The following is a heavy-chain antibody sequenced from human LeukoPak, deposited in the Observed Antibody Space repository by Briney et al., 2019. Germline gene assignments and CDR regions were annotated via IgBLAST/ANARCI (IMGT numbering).Heavy chain of an antibody. V-gene: IGHV3-33*01. Sequence: QSGGSLRLSCAASGFTFSSYGMHWVRQAPGKGLEWVAVIWYDGSNKYYADSVKGRFTISRGNSKNTLYLQMNSLRAEDTAVYYCARDKYGSGSYSYYFDYRGQGNLVTVSS. J-gene: IGHJ4*02. CDR3: ARDKYGSGSYSYYFDY. D-gene: IGHD3-10*01. CDR2: IWYDGSNK. CDR1: GFTFSSYG.